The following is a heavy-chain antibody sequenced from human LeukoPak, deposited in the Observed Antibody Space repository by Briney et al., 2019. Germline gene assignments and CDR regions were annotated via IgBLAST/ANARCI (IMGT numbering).Heavy chain of an antibody. Sequence: GGSLRLSCAASGFTFSSYAISWVRQAPGKGLEWVSSISGSSGSTYYAHTLQGRFTISTDNSKNTHYLQIKSLRAEDTAVYYCAAYYYDISASYVDYWGQGTLVTVSS. CDR3: AAYYYDISASYVDY. CDR2: ISGSSGST. J-gene: IGHJ4*02. D-gene: IGHD3-9*01. CDR1: GFTFSSYA. V-gene: IGHV3-23*01.